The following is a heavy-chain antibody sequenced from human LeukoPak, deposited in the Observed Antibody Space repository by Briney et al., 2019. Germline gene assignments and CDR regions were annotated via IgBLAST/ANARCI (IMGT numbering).Heavy chain of an antibody. Sequence: ASVKVSCKASGYTFTSYAMHWVRQAPGQRLEWMGWINAGNGNTKYSQKFQGRVTITRDTSASTAYMELSSLRSEDTAVYYCARERDVGRYSSGWYSRDYWGQGTLVTVSS. CDR2: INAGNGNT. V-gene: IGHV1-3*01. CDR1: GYTFTSYA. CDR3: ARERDVGRYSSGWYSRDY. J-gene: IGHJ4*02. D-gene: IGHD6-19*01.